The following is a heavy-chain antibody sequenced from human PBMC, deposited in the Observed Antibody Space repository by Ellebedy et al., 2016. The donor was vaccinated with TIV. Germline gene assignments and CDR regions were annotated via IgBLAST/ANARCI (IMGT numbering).Heavy chain of an antibody. CDR2: MYYSGTN. V-gene: IGHV4-39*07. Sequence: SETLSLXXTVSGGSISSSTFYWGWIRQPPGKGLEWIGRMYYSGTNYYNPSLESRVTISVDTSKNQFSLKLSSVAAADTAIYYCARGRELYNFDYWGLGTLVSVSS. CDR1: GGSISSSTFY. CDR3: ARGRELYNFDY. D-gene: IGHD1-1*01. J-gene: IGHJ4*02.